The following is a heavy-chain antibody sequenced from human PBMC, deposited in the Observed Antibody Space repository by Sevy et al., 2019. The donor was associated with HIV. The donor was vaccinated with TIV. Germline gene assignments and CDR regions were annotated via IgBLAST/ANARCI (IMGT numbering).Heavy chain of an antibody. Sequence: GGSLRLSCAASGFTFRNYVMNWVRQPPGKRLEWVSVISDGGGTTYYADSVKGRFTISRDDSKSTRYLQMNSLRVEDTAVYFCAKRVAGALAALDIWGQGTMVTVSS. CDR2: ISDGGGTT. V-gene: IGHV3-23*01. CDR3: AKRVAGALAALDI. J-gene: IGHJ3*02. CDR1: GFTFRNYV. D-gene: IGHD3-10*01.